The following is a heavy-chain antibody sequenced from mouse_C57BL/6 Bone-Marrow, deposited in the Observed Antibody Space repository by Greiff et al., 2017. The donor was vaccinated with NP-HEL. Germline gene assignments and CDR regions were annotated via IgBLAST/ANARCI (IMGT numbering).Heavy chain of an antibody. CDR1: GYAFSSYW. V-gene: IGHV1-80*01. J-gene: IGHJ2*01. CDR2: IYPGDGDT. Sequence: QVQLKQSGAELVKPGASVKISCKASGYAFSSYWMNWVKQRPGKGLEWIGQIYPGDGDTNYNGKFKGKATLTADKSSSTAYMQLSSLTSEDSAVYFCARGGYYYGSSPFDYWGQGTTLTVSS. CDR3: ARGGYYYGSSPFDY. D-gene: IGHD1-1*01.